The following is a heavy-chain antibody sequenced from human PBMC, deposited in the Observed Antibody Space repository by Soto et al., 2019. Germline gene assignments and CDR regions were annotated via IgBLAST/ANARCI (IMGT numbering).Heavy chain of an antibody. J-gene: IGHJ4*02. CDR2: ISSSSTYI. CDR3: ARGGDTSGSWPRY. D-gene: IGHD3-22*01. Sequence: PGGSLRLSCAGSGFTFGSFSMTWVRQAPGKGLEWVSSISSSSTYIYYADSVKGRFTISRDDAKNSLFLQMSTLRVEDTAMYYCARGGDTSGSWPRYWGQGTLVTVSS. V-gene: IGHV3-21*06. CDR1: GFTFGSFS.